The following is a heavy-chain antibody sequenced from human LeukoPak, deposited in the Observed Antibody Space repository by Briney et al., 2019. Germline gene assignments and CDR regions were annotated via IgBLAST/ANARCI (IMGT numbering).Heavy chain of an antibody. CDR1: GYTFTSYY. CDR3: ARDGPYYYDSSGKSLYWYFDL. D-gene: IGHD3-22*01. Sequence: GASVKVSCKASGYTFTSYYMHWVRQAPGQGLEWMGRINPNSGGTNYAQKFQGRVTMTRDTSISTAYMELSRLRSDDTAVYYCARDGPYYYDSSGKSLYWYFDLWGRGTLVTVSS. J-gene: IGHJ2*01. V-gene: IGHV1-2*06. CDR2: INPNSGGT.